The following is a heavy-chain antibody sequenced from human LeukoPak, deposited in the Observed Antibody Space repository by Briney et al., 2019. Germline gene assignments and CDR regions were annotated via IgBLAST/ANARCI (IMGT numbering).Heavy chain of an antibody. CDR2: ISGSGGST. V-gene: IGHV3-23*01. CDR1: GFTFSSYA. J-gene: IGHJ4*02. Sequence: GGSLRLSCGASGFTFSSYAMSWVRQAPGKGLEWVSAISGSGGSTYYADSVKGRFTISRDNSKNTLYLQMNSLRAEDTAVYYCAKDLYGHIVVVTAMRPLDYWGQGTLVTVSS. D-gene: IGHD2-21*02. CDR3: AKDLYGHIVVVTAMRPLDY.